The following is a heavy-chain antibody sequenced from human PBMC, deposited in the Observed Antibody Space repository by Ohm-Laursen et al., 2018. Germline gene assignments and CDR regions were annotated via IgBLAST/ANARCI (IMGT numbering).Heavy chain of an antibody. Sequence: SDTLPLTCTVSGGSISSYYWSWIRQPPGKGLEWIGYIYFSGSTNYNPSLKSRVTISVDTSKNQFSLKLSSVTAADTAMYYCAREDYYDSSRYFDLWGRGTLVTVSS. CDR2: IYFSGST. V-gene: IGHV4-59*01. D-gene: IGHD3-22*01. CDR1: GGSISSYY. CDR3: AREDYYDSSRYFDL. J-gene: IGHJ2*01.